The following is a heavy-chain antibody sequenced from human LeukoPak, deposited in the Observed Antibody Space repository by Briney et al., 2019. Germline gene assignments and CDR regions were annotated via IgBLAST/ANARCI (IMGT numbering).Heavy chain of an antibody. CDR2: INPSGGST. J-gene: IGHJ4*02. V-gene: IGHV1-46*01. CDR1: GYTFTSYY. Sequence: ASVKVSCKASGYTFTSYYMHWVRQAPGQGLEWMGIINPSGGSTSYAQKFQGRVTITADESTSTAYMELSSLRSEDTAVYYCARRVPPIGWGQGTLVTVSS. D-gene: IGHD3-10*01. CDR3: ARRVPPIG.